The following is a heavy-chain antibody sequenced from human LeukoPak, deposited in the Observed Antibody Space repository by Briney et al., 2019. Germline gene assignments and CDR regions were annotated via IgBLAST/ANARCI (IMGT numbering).Heavy chain of an antibody. J-gene: IGHJ4*02. V-gene: IGHV1-18*01. D-gene: IGHD3-22*01. CDR3: ARVYYDSSGYYLDYLFDY. CDR2: ISAYNGNT. CDR1: GYTFTSYG. Sequence: ASVKVSCKASGYTFTSYGINWVRQAPGQGLEWMGWISAYNGNTNYAQKLQGRVTMTTDTSTSTAYMELRSLRSDDTAVYYCARVYYDSSGYYLDYLFDYWGQGTLVTVSS.